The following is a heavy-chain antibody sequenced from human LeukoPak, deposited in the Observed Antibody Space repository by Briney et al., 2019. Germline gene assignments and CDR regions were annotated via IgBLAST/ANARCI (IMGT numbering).Heavy chain of an antibody. V-gene: IGHV3-9*01. D-gene: IGHD2-15*01. Sequence: GRSLRLSCAASGFTFDDYAMHWVRQAPGKGLEWVSGITWNSDNIEYADSVKGRFTISRDNSKNTLYLQMNSLRAEDTAVYYCAKSGLNRFDYWGQGTLVTVSS. J-gene: IGHJ4*02. CDR1: GFTFDDYA. CDR3: AKSGLNRFDY. CDR2: ITWNSDNI.